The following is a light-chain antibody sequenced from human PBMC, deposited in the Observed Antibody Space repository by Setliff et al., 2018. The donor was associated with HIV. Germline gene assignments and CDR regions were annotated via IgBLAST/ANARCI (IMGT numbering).Light chain of an antibody. Sequence: QSVLTQPRSVSGSRGQSITFSCTGTSSDIGAYDYVSWYQQHPGKAPKLITYGVDKRPSGVPTRFSGSKSGNTASLTISGLQTEDEAEYYCCSYASSVSLVFGTGTKVTVL. CDR2: GVD. CDR1: SSDIGAYDY. CDR3: CSYASSVSLV. V-gene: IGLV2-11*01. J-gene: IGLJ1*01.